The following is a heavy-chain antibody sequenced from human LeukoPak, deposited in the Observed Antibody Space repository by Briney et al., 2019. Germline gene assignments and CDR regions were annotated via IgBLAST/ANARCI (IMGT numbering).Heavy chain of an antibody. CDR3: ARDQGGSYSSHFDY. CDR1: GFTFSSYG. J-gene: IGHJ4*02. V-gene: IGHV3-33*08. Sequence: PGGSLRLSCAASGFTFSSYGMHWVRQAPGKGLEWVAVIWYDGSNKYYADSVKGRFTISRDNSKNTLYLQMNSLRAEDTAVYYCARDQGGSYSSHFDYWGQGTLVTVSS. CDR2: IWYDGSNK. D-gene: IGHD1-26*01.